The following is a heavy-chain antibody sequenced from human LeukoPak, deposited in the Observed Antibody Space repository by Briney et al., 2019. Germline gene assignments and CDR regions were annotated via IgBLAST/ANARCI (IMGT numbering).Heavy chain of an antibody. CDR2: IYTSGST. CDR1: GGSLSSYY. D-gene: IGHD2-2*01. J-gene: IGHJ3*02. CDR3: ARFRQYCSSTSCYPDPSFDAFDI. V-gene: IGHV4-4*07. Sequence: SETLSLTCTVSGGSLSSYYWSWIRQPAGKGLEWIGRIYTSGSTSYNPSLKSRVTMSVDTSKNQFSLKLSSVTAADTAVYYCARFRQYCSSTSCYPDPSFDAFDIWGQGTMVTVSS.